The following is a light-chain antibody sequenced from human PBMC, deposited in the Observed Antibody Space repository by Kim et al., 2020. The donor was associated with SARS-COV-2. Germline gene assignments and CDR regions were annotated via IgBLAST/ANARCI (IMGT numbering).Light chain of an antibody. V-gene: IGKV1-5*03. CDR3: QQYHSHSYA. CDR1: ESIGDW. CDR2: KAS. Sequence: DIQMTQSPSTLSASVGDRVTITCRATESIGDWLAWYQQKPGKHPNLLIYKASNLESGVPSRFSGSGSGTEFTLTINSLQPEAFATYYCQQYHSHSYAFGQGTKLEI. J-gene: IGKJ2*01.